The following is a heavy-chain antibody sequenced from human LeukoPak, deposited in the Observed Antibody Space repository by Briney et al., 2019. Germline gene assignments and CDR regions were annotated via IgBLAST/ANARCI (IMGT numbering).Heavy chain of an antibody. J-gene: IGHJ4*02. CDR1: GGSFSGYY. Sequence: SETLSLTCAVYGGSFSGYYWSWIRQPPGKGLEWIGEINHSGSTNYNPPLKSRVAVSVDTSKNQFSLKLSSVTAADTAVYYCARQVVRGRFDYWGQGTLVTVSS. V-gene: IGHV4-34*01. CDR3: ARQVVRGRFDY. CDR2: INHSGST. D-gene: IGHD3-10*01.